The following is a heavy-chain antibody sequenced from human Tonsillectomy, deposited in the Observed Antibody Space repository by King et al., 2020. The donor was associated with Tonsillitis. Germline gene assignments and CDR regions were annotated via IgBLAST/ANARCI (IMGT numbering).Heavy chain of an antibody. D-gene: IGHD2-15*01. CDR1: GFIFSDYN. J-gene: IGHJ3*02. CDR3: ARCLVFTATRGVDGFDI. Sequence: VQLVESGGGLVKPGGSLRLSCAASGFIFSDYNMNWIRQAPGKGLEWVSYIRSRASYTNYADSVKGRFTISRDNAKNSLYLQMNSLRAEDTAVYYCARCLVFTATRGVDGFDIWGQGTMVTVSS. V-gene: IGHV3-11*06. CDR2: IRSRASYT.